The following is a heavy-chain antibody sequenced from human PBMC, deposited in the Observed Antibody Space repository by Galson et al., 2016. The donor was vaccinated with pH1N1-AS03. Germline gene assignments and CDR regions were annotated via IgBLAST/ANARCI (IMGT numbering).Heavy chain of an antibody. CDR2: ISGNGFST. CDR1: GFTFSSYA. Sequence: SLRLSCAASGFTFSSYAMFWVRQAPGKGLEYVSAISGNGFSTYYARSVKDRFTISRDNSKNTLFLQMGSLRPEDMAVYYCARGPVSYSNYWFPPPDYWGQGTLVTVSS. V-gene: IGHV3-64*01. J-gene: IGHJ4*02. CDR3: ARGPVSYSNYWFPPPDY. D-gene: IGHD6-13*01.